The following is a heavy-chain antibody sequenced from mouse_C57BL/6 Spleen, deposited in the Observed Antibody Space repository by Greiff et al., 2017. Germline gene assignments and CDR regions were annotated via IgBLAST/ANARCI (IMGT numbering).Heavy chain of an antibody. CDR3: AREGSNYEFFYYAMDY. Sequence: QLQLKQSGPGLVQPSQSLSITCTVSGFSLTSYGVNWVRQSPGKGLEWLGVIWSGGSTDYNAAFISRLSISKDNSKSQVFFKMNSLQADDTAIYYCAREGSNYEFFYYAMDYWGQGTSVTVSS. CDR1: GFSLTSYG. D-gene: IGHD2-5*01. CDR2: IWSGGST. V-gene: IGHV2-2*01. J-gene: IGHJ4*01.